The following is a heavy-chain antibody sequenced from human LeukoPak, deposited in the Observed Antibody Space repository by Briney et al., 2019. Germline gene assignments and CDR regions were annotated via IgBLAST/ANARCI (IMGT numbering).Heavy chain of an antibody. J-gene: IGHJ4*02. CDR3: ARGDLRYFDWLPSIYYFDY. D-gene: IGHD3-9*01. Sequence: PGGSLRLSCAASGFTFSSYAMSWVRQAPGKGLEWVSGINWNGGSTGYADSVKGRFTISRDNAKNSLYLQMNSLRAEDTALYHCARGDLRYFDWLPSIYYFDYWGQGTLVTVSS. V-gene: IGHV3-20*01. CDR1: GFTFSSYA. CDR2: INWNGGST.